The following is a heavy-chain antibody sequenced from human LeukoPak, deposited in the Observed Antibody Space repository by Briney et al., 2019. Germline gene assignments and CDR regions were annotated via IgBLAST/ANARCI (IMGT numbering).Heavy chain of an antibody. CDR2: ISSSSSYI. J-gene: IGHJ3*02. CDR3: ARDESLWYYDSSGYDAFDI. D-gene: IGHD3-22*01. V-gene: IGHV3-21*01. Sequence: GGSLRLSCAASGFTFSSYSMNWVRQAPGKGLEWVSSISSSSSYIYCADSVKGRFTISRDNAKNSLYLQMNSLRAEDTAVYYCARDESLWYYDSSGYDAFDIWGQGTMVTVSS. CDR1: GFTFSSYS.